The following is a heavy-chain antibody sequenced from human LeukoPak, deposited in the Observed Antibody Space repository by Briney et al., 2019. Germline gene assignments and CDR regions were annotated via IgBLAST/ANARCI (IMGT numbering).Heavy chain of an antibody. CDR2: INPNSGGT. D-gene: IGHD5-24*01. V-gene: IGHV1-2*02. CDR1: GYTFTGYY. Sequence: ASVKVSCKASGYTFTGYYMHWVRQAPGQGLEWMGWINPNSGGTNYAQKFQGRVTMTRDTSISTAYMELSRLRSDDTAVYYCARDHGWLQKNDAFDIWGQGTMVTVSS. CDR3: ARDHGWLQKNDAFDI. J-gene: IGHJ3*02.